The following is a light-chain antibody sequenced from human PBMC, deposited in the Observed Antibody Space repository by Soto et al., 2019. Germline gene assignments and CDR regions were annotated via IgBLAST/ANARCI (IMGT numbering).Light chain of an antibody. V-gene: IGKV3-20*01. CDR1: QSVSSSY. Sequence: EIVLTQSPGTLSLSPGDRATLSCRASQSVSSSYLAWYQQKPGQAPRLLIYGASSRATGIPDRFSGSGSGTDFTLTISRLEPEDYSVYYCQQYGSSPQCTFGQGTKLEIK. CDR3: QQYGSSPQCT. CDR2: GAS. J-gene: IGKJ2*02.